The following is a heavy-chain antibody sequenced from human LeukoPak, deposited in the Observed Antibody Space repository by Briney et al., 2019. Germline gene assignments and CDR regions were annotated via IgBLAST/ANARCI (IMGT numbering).Heavy chain of an antibody. Sequence: PSETLSLTCTVSGYSISSGYYWGWIRQPPGKGLEWIGSIYHSGSTYYNPSLKSRVTISVDTSKNQFSLKLSSVTAADTAVYYCARDYGSGSYPAVWGKGTTVTVSS. CDR3: ARDYGSGSYPAV. CDR2: IYHSGST. J-gene: IGHJ6*04. V-gene: IGHV4-38-2*02. CDR1: GYSISSGYY. D-gene: IGHD3-10*01.